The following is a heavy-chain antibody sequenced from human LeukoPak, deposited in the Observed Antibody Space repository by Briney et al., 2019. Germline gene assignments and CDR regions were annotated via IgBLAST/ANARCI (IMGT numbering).Heavy chain of an antibody. CDR2: IYYSGST. V-gene: IGHV4-59*01. CDR3: ARGPRGSSGFWYFQH. Sequence: SETLSLTCTVSGGSISSYYWSWIRQPPGKGLEWIGYIYYSGSTNYNPSLKSRVTISVDTSKNQFSLKLNSVTAADTAVYYCARGPRGSSGFWYFQHWGQGTLVTVSS. D-gene: IGHD3-22*01. J-gene: IGHJ1*01. CDR1: GGSISSYY.